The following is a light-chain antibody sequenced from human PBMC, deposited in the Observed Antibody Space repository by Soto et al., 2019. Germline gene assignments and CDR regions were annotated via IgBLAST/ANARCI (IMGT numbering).Light chain of an antibody. CDR1: SSNIGAGYD. J-gene: IGLJ2*01. CDR3: QSYDSSLSGVV. V-gene: IGLV1-40*01. CDR2: GNS. Sequence: QSALTQPASVSGAPGQRVTISCTGSSSNIGAGYDVHWYQQLPGTAPKLLIYGNSNRPSGVPDRFSGSKSGTSASLAITGLQAEDEADYYCQSYDSSLSGVVFGRGTKLTVL.